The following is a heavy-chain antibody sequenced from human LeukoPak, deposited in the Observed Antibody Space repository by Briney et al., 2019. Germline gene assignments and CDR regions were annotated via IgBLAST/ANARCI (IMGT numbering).Heavy chain of an antibody. V-gene: IGHV1-69*05. CDR2: IIPIFGTA. J-gene: IGHJ5*02. Sequence: SVKVSCKASGGTFSSYAISWVRQAPGQGLEWLGGIIPIFGTANYAQKFQGRVTITTDESTSTAYMELSSLRSEDTAVYYCARVDPGYYYDSSGSPPNWFDPWGQGTLVTVSS. CDR1: GGTFSSYA. CDR3: ARVDPGYYYDSSGSPPNWFDP. D-gene: IGHD3-22*01.